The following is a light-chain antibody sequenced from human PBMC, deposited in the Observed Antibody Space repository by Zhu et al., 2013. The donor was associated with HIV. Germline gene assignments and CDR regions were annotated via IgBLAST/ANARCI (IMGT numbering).Light chain of an antibody. CDR1: QGISRS. CDR2: KTS. CDR3: QQHTTYPWT. Sequence: DIQMTQSPSSLSASVGDRVTITCRASQGISRSLAWYQQKPGKAPMVLIYKTSGLESGVPSRFSGSGSGTEFTLTISSLQPDDSATYYCQQHTTYPWTFGQGTKVEIK. J-gene: IGKJ1*01. V-gene: IGKV1-5*03.